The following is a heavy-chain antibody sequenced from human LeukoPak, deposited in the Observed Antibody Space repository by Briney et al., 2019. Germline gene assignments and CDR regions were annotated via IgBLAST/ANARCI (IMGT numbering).Heavy chain of an antibody. J-gene: IGHJ4*02. CDR1: GGSFSGYY. D-gene: IGHD3-3*01. CDR3: ARSPYYDFWARPFDY. V-gene: IGHV4-34*01. CDR2: INHSGST. Sequence: SETLSLTCAVYGGSFSGYYWSWIRQPPGKGLEWIGEINHSGSTNYNPSLKSRVTISVDTSKNQFSLKLSSVTAADTAVYYCARSPYYDFWARPFDYWGQGTLVTVSS.